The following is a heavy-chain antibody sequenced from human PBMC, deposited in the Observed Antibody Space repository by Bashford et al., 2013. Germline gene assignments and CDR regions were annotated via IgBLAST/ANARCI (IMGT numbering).Heavy chain of an antibody. V-gene: IGHV4-59*01. D-gene: IGHD6-19*01. J-gene: IGHJ6*02. CDR2: VYFTGST. CDR3: ARDLLGSGRYGMDV. CDR1: GGSISSYY. Sequence: SETLSLTCTVSGGSISSYYWSWIRQPAGKGLEWIGYVYFTGSTYYNPSLESRVNMSVDTSKNQFSLRLTSVTPADTAVYYCARDLLGSGRYGMDVWGQGTTVTVSS.